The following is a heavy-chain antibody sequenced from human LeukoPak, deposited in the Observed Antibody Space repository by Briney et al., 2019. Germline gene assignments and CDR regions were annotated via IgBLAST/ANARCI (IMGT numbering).Heavy chain of an antibody. CDR1: GYTFTSHG. Sequence: EASVKVSCTASGYTFTSHGISWVRQAPGQGLEWMGWISTYNGNTNYAQKLQGRVTMTTDTSTSTAYMELRSLRSDDTAVYYCARDRSGDCSGGSYYLTAFDYWGQGTLVTVSS. V-gene: IGHV1-18*01. J-gene: IGHJ4*02. CDR2: ISTYNGNT. D-gene: IGHD2-15*01. CDR3: ARDRSGDCSGGSYYLTAFDY.